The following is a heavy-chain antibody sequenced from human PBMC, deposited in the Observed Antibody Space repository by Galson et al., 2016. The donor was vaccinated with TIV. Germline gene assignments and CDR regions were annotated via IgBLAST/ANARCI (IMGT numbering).Heavy chain of an antibody. CDR1: GVSIGSYH. D-gene: IGHD3-10*01. Sequence: TLSLTCSVSGVSIGSYHWTWIRQPPGKGLEWMGYIYYSGNTNYNYNPSLESRVTMSVDTSKTQVSLELYSVTAADTAMYFCARAPYGENWYFDLWGRGTLVTVSS. CDR2: IYYSGNTNY. J-gene: IGHJ2*01. V-gene: IGHV4-59*08. CDR3: ARAPYGENWYFDL.